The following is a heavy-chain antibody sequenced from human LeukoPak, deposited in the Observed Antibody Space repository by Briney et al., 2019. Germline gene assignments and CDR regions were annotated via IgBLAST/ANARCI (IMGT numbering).Heavy chain of an antibody. CDR2: INPSGGST. CDR3: ASYHHRDFGDYYGMDV. J-gene: IGHJ6*02. Sequence: ASVKVSCKASGYTFTTYYMHWGRQAPGQGLEWMGIINPSGGSTRYAQKLQGRVTMTRDTSTSTVYMELSSLISEDTAVYYCASYHHRDFGDYYGMDVWGQGTTVTVSS. CDR1: GYTFTTYY. V-gene: IGHV1-46*04. D-gene: IGHD4-17*01.